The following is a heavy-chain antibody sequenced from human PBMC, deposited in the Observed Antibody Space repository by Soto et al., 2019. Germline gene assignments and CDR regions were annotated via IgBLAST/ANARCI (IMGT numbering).Heavy chain of an antibody. Sequence: ASVKGYCKASGDTFTIEHINWGRQATEQGLEWMGWMNPNSGNTGYAQKFQGRVTMTRNTSISTAYMELSSLRSEDTAVYYCARGRDVVVVAAMGYMDVWGKGTTVTVSS. CDR1: GDTFTIEH. D-gene: IGHD2-15*01. CDR2: MNPNSGNT. J-gene: IGHJ6*03. CDR3: ARGRDVVVVAAMGYMDV. V-gene: IGHV1-8*01.